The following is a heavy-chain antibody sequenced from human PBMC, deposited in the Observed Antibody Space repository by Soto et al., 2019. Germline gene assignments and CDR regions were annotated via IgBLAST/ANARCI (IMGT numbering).Heavy chain of an antibody. J-gene: IGHJ5*02. D-gene: IGHD3-10*02. V-gene: IGHV3-74*01. Sequence: GGSLRLSCEASRGAFGDYWMHWVRQAPGEGLVWVSRINRDANDIIYADSVKGRFTASRDNAKNMVFLQMNSLRVEDTAVYYCARDVPHNWFDAWGPGTLVTGLL. CDR1: RGAFGDYW. CDR2: INRDANDI. CDR3: ARDVPHNWFDA.